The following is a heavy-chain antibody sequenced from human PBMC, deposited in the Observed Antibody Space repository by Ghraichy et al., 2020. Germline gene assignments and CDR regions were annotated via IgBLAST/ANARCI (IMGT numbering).Heavy chain of an antibody. CDR2: ISAYNGNT. Sequence: ASVKVSCKASGYTFTSHVISWVRQAPGQGLEWMGWISAYNGNTNYAQKLQGRVTMTTDTSTSTAYMGLRSLRSDDTAVYYCARDLTGYTSDAFDIWGQGTMVTVSS. CDR1: GYTFTSHV. CDR3: ARDLTGYTSDAFDI. J-gene: IGHJ3*02. V-gene: IGHV1-18*01. D-gene: IGHD5-24*01.